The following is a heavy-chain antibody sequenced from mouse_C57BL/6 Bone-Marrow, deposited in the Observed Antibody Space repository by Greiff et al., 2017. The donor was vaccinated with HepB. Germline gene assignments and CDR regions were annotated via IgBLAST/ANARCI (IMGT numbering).Heavy chain of an antibody. CDR1: GYTFTDYE. D-gene: IGHD1-1*01. V-gene: IGHV1-15*01. J-gene: IGHJ4*01. Sequence: QVQLKESGAELVRPGASVTLSCKASGYTFTDYEMHWVKQTPGHGLEWIGAIDPETGGTAYNQKFKGKAILTADKSSSTAYMELRSLTSEDSAVYYCTRANYGSSYDYAMDYWGQGTSVTVSS. CDR3: TRANYGSSYDYAMDY. CDR2: IDPETGGT.